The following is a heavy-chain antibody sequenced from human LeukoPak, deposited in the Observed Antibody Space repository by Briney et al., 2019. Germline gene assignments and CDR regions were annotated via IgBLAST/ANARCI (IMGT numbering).Heavy chain of an antibody. Sequence: GESLKISCKGSGYSFTSYWIGWVRQMPGKGLEWMGITYPGDSDTRYSPSFQGQVTISADKSISTAYLQWSSLKASDTAMYYCARHWRYCSSTSCYPWYFDLWGRGTLATVSS. CDR1: GYSFTSYW. CDR2: TYPGDSDT. CDR3: ARHWRYCSSTSCYPWYFDL. V-gene: IGHV5-51*01. D-gene: IGHD2-2*01. J-gene: IGHJ2*01.